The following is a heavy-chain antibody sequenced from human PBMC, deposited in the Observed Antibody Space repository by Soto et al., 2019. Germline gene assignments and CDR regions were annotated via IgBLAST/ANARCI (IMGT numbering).Heavy chain of an antibody. CDR1: GFTFTSSA. D-gene: IGHD3-3*01. J-gene: IGHJ6*02. CDR2: IVVGSGNA. CDR3: AAGEGILEWLLLGYYYYGMDV. Sequence: SVKVSCKASGFTFTSSAVQWVRQARGQRLEWIGWIVVGSGNANYAQKFQERVTITRDMSTSTAYMELSSLRSEDTAVYYCAAGEGILEWLLLGYYYYGMDVWGQGTTVTVSS. V-gene: IGHV1-58*01.